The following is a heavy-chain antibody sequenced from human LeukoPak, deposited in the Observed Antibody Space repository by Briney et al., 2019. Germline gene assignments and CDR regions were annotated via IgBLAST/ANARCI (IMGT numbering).Heavy chain of an antibody. CDR1: GFTFSSYS. J-gene: IGHJ4*02. D-gene: IGHD1-1*01. Sequence: GGSLRLSCAASGFTFSSYSMNWVRQAPGKGLEWVSSISSSSNYIYYADSVKGRFTISRDNAKNSLYLQMNSLRAEDTAVYYCTKDQLERNLWLGDYWGQGTLVTVSS. V-gene: IGHV3-21*01. CDR2: ISSSSNYI. CDR3: TKDQLERNLWLGDY.